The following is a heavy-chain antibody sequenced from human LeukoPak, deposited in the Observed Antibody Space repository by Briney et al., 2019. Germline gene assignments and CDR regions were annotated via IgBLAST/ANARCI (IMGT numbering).Heavy chain of an antibody. CDR1: GGSISSYY. CDR2: IYISGST. CDR3: ASEGLSSGWQYFDY. V-gene: IGHV4-4*07. Sequence: PSETLSLTCTVSGGSISSYYWSWIRQPAGKGLEWIGRIYISGSTNYNPSLKSRVTMSVDASKSQFSLKLSSVTAADTAVYYCASEGLSSGWQYFDYWGQGTLVTVSS. J-gene: IGHJ4*02. D-gene: IGHD6-19*01.